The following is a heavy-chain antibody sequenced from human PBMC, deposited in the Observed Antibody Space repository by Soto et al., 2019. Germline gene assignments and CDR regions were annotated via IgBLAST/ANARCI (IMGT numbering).Heavy chain of an antibody. CDR2: IYYNVDT. D-gene: IGHD1-20*01. Sequence: QLQLQESGPGLVKPAETLSLKCAVSGGSVSSGNYFWGWIRQPPGKGLEWIGNIYYNVDTYYNPSLKSRVTMSVDTAQNQFSLRLTSVTAADTAVYYCERRLIDNWNQGHAFDFRGQGTLVTVSS. J-gene: IGHJ3*01. CDR3: ERRLIDNWNQGHAFDF. CDR1: GGSVSSGNYF. V-gene: IGHV4-39*01.